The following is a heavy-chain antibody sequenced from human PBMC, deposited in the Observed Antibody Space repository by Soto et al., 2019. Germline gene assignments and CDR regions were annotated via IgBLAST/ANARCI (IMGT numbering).Heavy chain of an antibody. CDR3: AADSDCSSPRCYPYGFTI. Sequence: QMQLVQSGPEGKKPGTSVKVSCKASGFSFARSAVQWVRQARGQRLEWIGWIVVDGGSTHYAQKIQERVTITRDMSTNTVYRELSSLRSEDTAVYYCAADSDCSSPRCYPYGFTIWGEGTMVTVSS. V-gene: IGHV1-58*01. CDR1: GFSFARSA. D-gene: IGHD2-2*01. J-gene: IGHJ3*02. CDR2: IVVDGGST.